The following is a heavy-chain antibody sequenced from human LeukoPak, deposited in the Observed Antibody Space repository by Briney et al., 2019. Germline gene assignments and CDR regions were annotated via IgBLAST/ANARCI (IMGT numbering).Heavy chain of an antibody. V-gene: IGHV4-34*01. CDR1: GGSFSGYY. CDR3: ARAVVAATARRYYYYYMDV. J-gene: IGHJ6*03. D-gene: IGHD2-15*01. CDR2: INHSGST. Sequence: SETLSLTCAVYGGSFSGYYWSWIRQPPGKGLEWIGEINHSGSTNYNPSLKSRVTISVDTSKNQFSLKLSSVTAADTAVYYCARAVVAATARRYYYYYMDVWGEGTTVTVSS.